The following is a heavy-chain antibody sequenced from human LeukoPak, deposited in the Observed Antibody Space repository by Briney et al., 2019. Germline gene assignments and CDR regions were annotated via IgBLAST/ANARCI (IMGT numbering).Heavy chain of an antibody. CDR3: AELGITMIGGV. CDR2: IKQDGSEK. Sequence: GGSLRLSCAASGFTFSNYWMSWVRQTPGKGLEWVANIKQDGSEKYYVDSVKGRFTISRDNAKNSLYLHMNSLRTEDTAVYYCAELGITMIGGVWGKGTTATISS. D-gene: IGHD3-10*02. V-gene: IGHV3-7*01. CDR1: GFTFSNYW. J-gene: IGHJ6*04.